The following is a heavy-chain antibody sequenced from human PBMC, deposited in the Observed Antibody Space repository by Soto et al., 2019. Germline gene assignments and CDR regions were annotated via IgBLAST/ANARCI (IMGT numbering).Heavy chain of an antibody. V-gene: IGHV2-5*02. D-gene: IGHD2-15*01. CDR1: GFSLSTSAVG. CDR2: IYWDDDK. Sequence: QITLKESGPTLVKPTQTLTLTCTFSGFSLSTSAVGVGWIRQPPGKALEWLAFIYWDDDKSYSPSLKSSLTITNDPSKTQVVLAMTNMDPVDTATYYCAHLVVAGLTYYFDYWGQGTLVTVSS. J-gene: IGHJ4*02. CDR3: AHLVVAGLTYYFDY.